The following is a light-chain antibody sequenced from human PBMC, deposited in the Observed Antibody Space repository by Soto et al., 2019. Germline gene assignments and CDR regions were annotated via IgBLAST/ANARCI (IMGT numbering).Light chain of an antibody. CDR2: DAS. Sequence: EIVLTQSPAALSLSPGERATLSCRARQNVNSFLAWYQQKPGLAPRLLIYDASNRATDIPARFSGSGSGTDFTLTISSLDPEDFAVYYCQQCSDWPQTFGQGTKLEIK. J-gene: IGKJ2*01. CDR1: QNVNSF. V-gene: IGKV3-11*01. CDR3: QQCSDWPQT.